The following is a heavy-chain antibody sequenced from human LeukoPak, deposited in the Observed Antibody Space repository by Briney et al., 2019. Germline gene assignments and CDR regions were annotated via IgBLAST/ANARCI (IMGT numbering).Heavy chain of an antibody. V-gene: IGHV4-34*09. CDR1: GGSFSGYY. CDR2: INHSGST. D-gene: IGHD5-18*01. Sequence: SQTLSLTCAFYGGSFSGYYWSWIRQPPGKGLEWIGEINHSGSTNYNPSLKSRVTISVDTSKNQFSLKLSSVTAADTAVYYCATRGYSYGYLAYWGQGTLVTVSS. CDR3: ATRGYSYGYLAY. J-gene: IGHJ4*02.